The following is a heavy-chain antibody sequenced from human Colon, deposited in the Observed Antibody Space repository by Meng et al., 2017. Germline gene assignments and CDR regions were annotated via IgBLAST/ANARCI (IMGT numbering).Heavy chain of an antibody. CDR2: IHSSGNT. Sequence: HVQLHESGPGLVKPSQTLSLTCTSSNGSINSAYYSWNWIRQPPGKGPEWLGYIHSSGNTYYTPSLKSRLAMSLDTSKNQFALRLTSVTAADTAVYYCARDPVIPDARTFDFWGQGALVTVSS. D-gene: IGHD2-2*01. V-gene: IGHV4-30-4*01. J-gene: IGHJ4*02. CDR3: ARDPVIPDARTFDF. CDR1: NGSINSAYYS.